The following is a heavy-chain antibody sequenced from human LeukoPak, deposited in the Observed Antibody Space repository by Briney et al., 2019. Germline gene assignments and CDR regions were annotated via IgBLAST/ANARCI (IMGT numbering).Heavy chain of an antibody. CDR1: GFTFSSYW. Sequence: PGGSLRLSCAASGFTFSSYWMSWVRQAPGKGLEWVSVIYSSDNTYYADSVKGRFTISRDNSENRVYLQMNSLIAEDTAVYYCARDLVDWGQGTPVTVSS. CDR3: ARDLVD. CDR2: IYSSDNT. D-gene: IGHD2-2*01. J-gene: IGHJ4*02. V-gene: IGHV3-53*01.